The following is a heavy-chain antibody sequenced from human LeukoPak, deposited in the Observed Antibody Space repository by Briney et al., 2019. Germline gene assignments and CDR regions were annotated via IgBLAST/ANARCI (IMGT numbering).Heavy chain of an antibody. CDR1: GGSFSGYY. Sequence: PSETLSLTCAVYGGSFSGYYWSWIRQPPGKGLEWIGEINHSGSTNYNPSLKSRVTISVDTSKNQFSLKLSSVTAADTAVYYCASMVRGVIIKIWGQGTLVTVSS. V-gene: IGHV4-34*01. D-gene: IGHD3-10*01. J-gene: IGHJ4*02. CDR2: INHSGST. CDR3: ASMVRGVIIKI.